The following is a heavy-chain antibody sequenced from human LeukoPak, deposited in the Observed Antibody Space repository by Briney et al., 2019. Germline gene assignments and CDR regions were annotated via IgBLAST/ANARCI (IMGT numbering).Heavy chain of an antibody. D-gene: IGHD3-10*01. Sequence: PGGSLRLSCAASRFTFSSYGMHWVRQAPGKGLEWVAVISYDGSNKYYADSVKGRFTISRDNSKNTLYLQMNSLRAEDTAVYYCAKDGSGTKGYYYYMDVWGKGTTVTVSS. CDR3: AKDGSGTKGYYYYMDV. CDR2: ISYDGSNK. CDR1: RFTFSSYG. J-gene: IGHJ6*03. V-gene: IGHV3-30*18.